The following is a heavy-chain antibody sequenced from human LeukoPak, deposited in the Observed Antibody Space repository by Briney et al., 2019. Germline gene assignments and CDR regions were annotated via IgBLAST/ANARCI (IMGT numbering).Heavy chain of an antibody. V-gene: IGHV4-59*01. CDR3: ARWLQLTRAFDI. J-gene: IGHJ3*02. CDR2: IYYSGST. Sequence: SETLSLTCTVSGGSISSYYWSWIRQPPGKGLEWIGYIYYSGSTNYNPSLKSRVTISVDTSKNQFSLKLSSVTAADTAVYYCARWLQLTRAFDIWGQGTTVTVSS. CDR1: GGSISSYY. D-gene: IGHD5-24*01.